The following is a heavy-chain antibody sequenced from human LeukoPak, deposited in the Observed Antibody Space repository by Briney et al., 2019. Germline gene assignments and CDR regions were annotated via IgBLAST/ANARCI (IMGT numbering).Heavy chain of an antibody. D-gene: IGHD3-10*02. CDR2: IYSGGST. Sequence: GGSLRLSCAASGFTVSSNYMSWVRQVPGKGLEWVSVIYSGGSTYYADSLKGRFSISRDNSKNTLYLQMNSLRAEDTALYYCGKDLHYYVAMDVWGQGTTVTVSS. CDR3: GKDLHYYVAMDV. V-gene: IGHV3-66*01. CDR1: GFTVSSNY. J-gene: IGHJ6*02.